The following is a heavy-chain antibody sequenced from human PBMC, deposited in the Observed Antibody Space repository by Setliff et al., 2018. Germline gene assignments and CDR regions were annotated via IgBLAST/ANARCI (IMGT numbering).Heavy chain of an antibody. J-gene: IGHJ4*02. CDR2: ISSSSSYI. V-gene: IGHV3-21*01. D-gene: IGHD6-19*01. CDR3: ARSAVAVPGQFYFDN. CDR1: GFTFSSYS. Sequence: SGGSLRLSCAASGFTFSSYSMNWVRRAPGKGLEWVSSISSSSSYIYYVDSVKGRFTISRDNAKNSLYLQMNSLRTEDTAVYYCARSAVAVPGQFYFDNWGQGTQVTVSS.